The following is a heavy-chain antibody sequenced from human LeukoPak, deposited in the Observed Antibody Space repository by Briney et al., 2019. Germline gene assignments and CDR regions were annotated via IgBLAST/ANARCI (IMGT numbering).Heavy chain of an antibody. Sequence: GGSLRLSCAAFGFTFSSYEMNWVRQAPGKGLEWVSYISSSGSTIYYADSVKGRFTISRDNAKNSLYLQMNSLRAEDTAVYYCARDKLHYYGSGSYYPPYYMDVWGKGTTVTISS. J-gene: IGHJ6*03. V-gene: IGHV3-48*03. CDR3: ARDKLHYYGSGSYYPPYYMDV. CDR1: GFTFSSYE. CDR2: ISSSGSTI. D-gene: IGHD3-10*01.